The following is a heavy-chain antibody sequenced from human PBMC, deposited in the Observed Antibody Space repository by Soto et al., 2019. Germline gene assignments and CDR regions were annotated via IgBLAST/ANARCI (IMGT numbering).Heavy chain of an antibody. CDR2: IIPILGIA. V-gene: IGHV1-69*02. CDR1: GGTFSSYT. Sequence: QVQLVQSGAAVKKPGSSVKVSCKASGGTFSSYTISLVRQAPGQGLEWMGRIIPILGIANYAQKLQGRVTITADKSTSTAYMERSSLSAEDTAVYYCAKSIVATNWFDPWGQGTLVTVSS. D-gene: IGHD5-12*01. CDR3: AKSIVATNWFDP. J-gene: IGHJ5*02.